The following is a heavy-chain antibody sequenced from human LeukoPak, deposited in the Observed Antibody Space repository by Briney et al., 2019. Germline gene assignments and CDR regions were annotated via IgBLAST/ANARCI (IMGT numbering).Heavy chain of an antibody. J-gene: IGHJ6*03. Sequence: PGGSLRLSCAASGFTFSSYEMNWVRQAPGKGLEWVSSISSSSSYIYYADSVKGRFTISRDNAKNSLYLEMNSLRAEDTAVYYCARDSLYYINVWGKGTTVTVSS. CDR3: ARDSLYYINV. CDR1: GFTFSSYE. D-gene: IGHD4-11*01. V-gene: IGHV3-21*01. CDR2: ISSSSSYI.